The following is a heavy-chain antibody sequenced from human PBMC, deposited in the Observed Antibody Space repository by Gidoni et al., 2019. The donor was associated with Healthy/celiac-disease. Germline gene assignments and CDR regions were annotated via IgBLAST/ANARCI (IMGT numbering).Heavy chain of an antibody. Sequence: QVQLQQWGAGLLKPSETLSLTCAVYGGSFSGDDWRWIRQPPGKGLEWIGEINHSGSTNYNPSLKSRVTISVDTSKNQFSLKLSSVTAADTAVYYCARGRSRITMVRGVIIALDYWGQGTLVTVSS. J-gene: IGHJ4*02. CDR3: ARGRSRITMVRGVIIALDY. CDR2: INHSGST. CDR1: GGSFSGDD. D-gene: IGHD3-10*01. V-gene: IGHV4-34*01.